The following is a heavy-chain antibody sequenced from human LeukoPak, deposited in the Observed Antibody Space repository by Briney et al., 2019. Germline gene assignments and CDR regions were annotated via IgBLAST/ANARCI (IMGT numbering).Heavy chain of an antibody. CDR3: AKLTYYDILTGKYLVFDY. V-gene: IGHV3-21*04. D-gene: IGHD3-9*01. CDR2: ISSSSSYI. J-gene: IGHJ4*02. Sequence: GGSLRLSCAASGFTFSSYSMNWVRQAPGKGLEWVSSISSSSSYIYYADSVKGRFTISRDNSKNTLYLQMNSLRAEDTAVYYCAKLTYYDILTGKYLVFDYWGQGTLVTVSS. CDR1: GFTFSSYS.